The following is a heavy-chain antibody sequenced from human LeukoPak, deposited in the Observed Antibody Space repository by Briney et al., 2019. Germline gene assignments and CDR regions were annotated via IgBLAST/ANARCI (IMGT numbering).Heavy chain of an antibody. Sequence: ASVTVSCKASGYTFTGYYMHWVRQAPGQGLEWMGRINPNSGGTNYAQKFQGRVTMTRDTSISTAYMELNRLRSDDTAVYYCAPYYCSSTSCSFDYWGQGTLVTVSS. CDR1: GYTFTGYY. V-gene: IGHV1-2*06. CDR3: APYYCSSTSCSFDY. J-gene: IGHJ4*02. CDR2: INPNSGGT. D-gene: IGHD2-2*01.